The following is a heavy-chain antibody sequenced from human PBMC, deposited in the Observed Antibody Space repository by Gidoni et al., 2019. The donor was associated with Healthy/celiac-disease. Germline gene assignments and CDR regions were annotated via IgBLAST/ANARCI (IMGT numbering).Heavy chain of an antibody. V-gene: IGHV4-31*03. CDR3: AREGNSTFDY. J-gene: IGHJ4*02. D-gene: IGHD4-4*01. CDR1: AGSIISGGYY. CDR2: IYYSGST. Sequence: QVQLQESGPGLVKPSQTLSLTCPVSAGSIISGGYYWSWIRQHPGKGLELIGYIYYSGSTYYNPSLKSRVTISVDTSKNQFSLKLSSVTAADTAVYYCAREGNSTFDYWGQGTLVTVSS.